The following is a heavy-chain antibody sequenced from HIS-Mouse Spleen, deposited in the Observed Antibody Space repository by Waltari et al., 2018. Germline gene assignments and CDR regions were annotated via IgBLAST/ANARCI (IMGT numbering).Heavy chain of an antibody. Sequence: QVQLVESGGGVVQPGRSLRLSCAASGSTFSGYGMHWVRQAPGKGLEWVAVIWYDGSNKYYADSVKGRFTISRDNSKNTLYLQMNSLRAEDTAVYYCARTTGGHFDYWGQGTLVTVSS. D-gene: IGHD1-1*01. V-gene: IGHV3-33*01. J-gene: IGHJ4*02. CDR3: ARTTGGHFDY. CDR1: GSTFSGYG. CDR2: IWYDGSNK.